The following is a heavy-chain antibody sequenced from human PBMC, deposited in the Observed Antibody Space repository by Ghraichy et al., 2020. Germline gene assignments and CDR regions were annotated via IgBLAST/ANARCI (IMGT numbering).Heavy chain of an antibody. D-gene: IGHD3-10*01. CDR1: GFTFSSYW. CDR2: INSDGSST. V-gene: IGHV3-74*01. CDR3: AREWDYGSEYYFDY. J-gene: IGHJ4*02. Sequence: GGSLRLSCAASGFTFSSYWMHWVRQAPGKGLVWVSRINSDGSSTSYADSVKGRFTISRDNAKNTLYLQMNSLRAEDTAVYYCAREWDYGSEYYFDYWGQGTLVTVSS.